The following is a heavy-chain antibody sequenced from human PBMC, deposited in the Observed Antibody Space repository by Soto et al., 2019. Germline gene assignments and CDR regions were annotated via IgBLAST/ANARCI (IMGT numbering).Heavy chain of an antibody. V-gene: IGHV3-21*01. D-gene: IGHD5-12*01. J-gene: IGHJ4*02. Sequence: GGSLRLSCAASGFTFSSYSMNWVRQAPGKGLEWVSSISSSSSYIYYADSVKGRFTISRDNAKNSLYLQMNSLRAEDTAVYYCARDDYPSYDGYDGFDYWGQGTLVTVSS. CDR2: ISSSSSYI. CDR3: ARDDYPSYDGYDGFDY. CDR1: GFTFSSYS.